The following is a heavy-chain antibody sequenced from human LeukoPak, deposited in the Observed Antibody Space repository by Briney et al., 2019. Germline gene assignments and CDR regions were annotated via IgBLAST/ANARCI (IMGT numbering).Heavy chain of an antibody. Sequence: GGSLRLSCAASGFTFSSYAKSWVRQAPGKGLEWVSGISSSGGSTVYADSVKGRFTISRDNAKNSLYLQMNSLRAEDTAVYYCAELGITMIGGVWGKGTTVTISS. D-gene: IGHD3-10*02. CDR1: GFTFSSYA. J-gene: IGHJ6*04. CDR2: ISSSGGST. V-gene: IGHV3-23*01. CDR3: AELGITMIGGV.